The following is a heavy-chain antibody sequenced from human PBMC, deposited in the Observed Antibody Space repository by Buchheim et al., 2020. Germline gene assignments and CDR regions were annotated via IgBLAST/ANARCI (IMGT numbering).Heavy chain of an antibody. CDR3: ARGLGYCSSTSCYNPRFDP. J-gene: IGHJ5*02. Sequence: QVQLQQWGAGLLKPSETLSLTCAVYGGSFSGYYWSWIRQPLGKGLEWIGEINHSGSTNYNPSLKSRVTISVDTSKNQFSLKLSSVTAADTAVYYCARGLGYCSSTSCYNPRFDPWGQGTL. V-gene: IGHV4-34*01. D-gene: IGHD2-2*01. CDR1: GGSFSGYY. CDR2: INHSGST.